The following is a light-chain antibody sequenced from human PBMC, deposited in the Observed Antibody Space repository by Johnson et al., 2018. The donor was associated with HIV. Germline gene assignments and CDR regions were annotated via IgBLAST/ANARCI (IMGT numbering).Light chain of an antibody. J-gene: IGLJ1*01. Sequence: PSVSAAPGQKVTISCSGSSSNIGNNYVSWYQQLPGTAPKLLIYYNNKRPSGIPDRFSGSKSGTSATLGITGLQTGDEADYYCGTWDSSLSAEVFGTGTKVTVL. CDR1: SSNIGNNY. CDR2: YNN. CDR3: GTWDSSLSAEV. V-gene: IGLV1-51*01.